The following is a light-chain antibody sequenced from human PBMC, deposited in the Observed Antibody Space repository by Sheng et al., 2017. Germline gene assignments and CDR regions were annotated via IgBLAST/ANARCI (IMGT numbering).Light chain of an antibody. CDR1: QTVVTY. V-gene: IGKV3-11*01. CDR3: QQRSNWPPMYS. Sequence: DIVLTQSPATLSLSPGATATLSCRASQTVVTYLAWYQQKPGQAPRLLVYDASTRATGIPARFSGSGSGTDFTLTISSLESEDFAVHYCQQRSNWPPMYSFGQGTKLEVK. CDR2: DAS. J-gene: IGKJ2*03.